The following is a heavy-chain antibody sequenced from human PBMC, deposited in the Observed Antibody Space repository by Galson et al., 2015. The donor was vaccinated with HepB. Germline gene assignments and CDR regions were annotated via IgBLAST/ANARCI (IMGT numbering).Heavy chain of an antibody. CDR3: ASRRGADPLGFDY. V-gene: IGHV5-51*01. CDR1: GYSFANCW. CDR2: IYPGDSDT. D-gene: IGHD3-16*01. J-gene: IGHJ4*02. Sequence: QSGAEVKKPGESLKISCKGSGYSFANCWIGWVRQMPGKGLEWMGTIYPGDSDTRYSPSFQGQVTISADKSISTAYLQWSSLKASDTAMYYCASRRGADPLGFDYWGQGTLVTVSS.